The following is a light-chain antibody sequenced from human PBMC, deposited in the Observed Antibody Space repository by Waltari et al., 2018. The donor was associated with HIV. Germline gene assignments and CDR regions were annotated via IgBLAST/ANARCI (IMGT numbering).Light chain of an antibody. V-gene: IGLV2-14*01. Sequence: QSALTQPASVSGSPGQSITISCTGTYSDVGGYNYVSWFQQRQGKAPKLIVYEVTHRPSGVSNRCSASKSGNTASLTIAGVQAEDEADYYCSSYTSSSTLVFGGGTKLTVL. CDR3: SSYTSSSTLV. CDR2: EVT. CDR1: YSDVGGYNY. J-gene: IGLJ2*01.